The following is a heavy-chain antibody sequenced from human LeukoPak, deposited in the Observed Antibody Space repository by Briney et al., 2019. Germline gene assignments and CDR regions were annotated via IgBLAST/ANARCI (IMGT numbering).Heavy chain of an antibody. Sequence: SVKVSCKASGGTFSSYAISWVRQAPGQGLEWMGGIIPIFGTANYAQKFQGRVTITADESTSTAYMELSSLRSEDTAVYYCARPRGYSGYESPFDYWGQGTLDTVSS. CDR2: IIPIFGTA. J-gene: IGHJ4*02. CDR3: ARPRGYSGYESPFDY. D-gene: IGHD5-12*01. V-gene: IGHV1-69*01. CDR1: GGTFSSYA.